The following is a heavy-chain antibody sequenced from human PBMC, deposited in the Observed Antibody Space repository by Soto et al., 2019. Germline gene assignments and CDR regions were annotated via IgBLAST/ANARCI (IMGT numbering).Heavy chain of an antibody. D-gene: IGHD2-2*01. CDR2: IYTAGGT. Sequence: EVQLVETGGGLIQPGGSLRLSCAASGFTVSNTYMTWVRQPPGKGLECVSVIYTAGGTNYADSVKGRFIISRDNSKNTLYLKMNSRRAEDTAVYYCARALPVSKGGFDPWGQGTLVTVSS. J-gene: IGHJ5*02. CDR3: ARALPVSKGGFDP. CDR1: GFTVSNTY. V-gene: IGHV3-53*02.